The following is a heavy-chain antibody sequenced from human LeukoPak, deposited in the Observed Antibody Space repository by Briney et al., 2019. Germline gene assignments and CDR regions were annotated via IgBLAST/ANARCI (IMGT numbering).Heavy chain of an antibody. V-gene: IGHV4-61*05. CDR2: IYYSGST. D-gene: IGHD2-15*01. J-gene: IGHJ5*02. CDR3: TRGSRYCSSSSCYGWFDP. Sequence: SETLSLTCTVSGGSISRSTYYWGWIRQPPGKGLEWIGYIYYSGSTNYNPSLKSRVTISVDTSKNQFSLKLNSVTAADTAIYYCTRGSRYCSSSSCYGWFDPWGQGTLVTVSS. CDR1: GGSISRSTYY.